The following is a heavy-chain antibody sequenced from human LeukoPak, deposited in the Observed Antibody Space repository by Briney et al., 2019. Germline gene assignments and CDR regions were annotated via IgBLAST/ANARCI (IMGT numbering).Heavy chain of an antibody. V-gene: IGHV3-74*01. D-gene: IGHD3-22*01. Sequence: GGSLRLSCAASRFTFSNYWMSWVRQAPGKGLVWVSRINSDGSSTSYADSVKGRFTISRDNAKNTLYLQMNSLRAEDTAVYYCARERDYYDSSGYYCFWGQGTLVTVSS. CDR3: ARERDYYDSSGYYCF. CDR2: INSDGSST. CDR1: RFTFSNYW. J-gene: IGHJ4*02.